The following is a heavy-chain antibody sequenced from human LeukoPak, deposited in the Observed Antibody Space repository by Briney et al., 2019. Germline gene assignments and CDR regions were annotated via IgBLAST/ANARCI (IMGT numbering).Heavy chain of an antibody. Sequence: SETLSLTCTVSGGSVSSGSYYWGWIRQPPGKGLEWIGSIYYSGSTYYNPSLKSRVTISVDTSKNQFSLKLSSVTAADTAVYYCARDIGAAAPLFDYWGQGTLVTVSS. CDR1: GGSVSSGSYY. D-gene: IGHD6-13*01. J-gene: IGHJ4*02. CDR2: IYYSGST. CDR3: ARDIGAAAPLFDY. V-gene: IGHV4-39*07.